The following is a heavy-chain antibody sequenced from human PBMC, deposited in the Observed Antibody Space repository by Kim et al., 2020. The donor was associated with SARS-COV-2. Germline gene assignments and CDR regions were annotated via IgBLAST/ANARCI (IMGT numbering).Heavy chain of an antibody. CDR3: ASSGWYSLGMDV. CDR1: GFTFSGSA. V-gene: IGHV3-73*01. J-gene: IGHJ6*02. Sequence: GGSLRLSCAASGFTFSGSAMHWVRQASGKGLEWVGRIRSKANSYATAYAASVKGRFTISRDDSKNTAYLQMNSLKTEDTAVYYCASSGWYSLGMDVWGQGTTVTVSS. D-gene: IGHD6-19*01. CDR2: IRSKANSYAT.